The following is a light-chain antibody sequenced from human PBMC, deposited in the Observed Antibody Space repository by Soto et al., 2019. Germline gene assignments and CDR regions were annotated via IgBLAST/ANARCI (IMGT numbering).Light chain of an antibody. J-gene: IGKJ2*01. CDR1: ESVNNY. CDR2: DAS. V-gene: IGKV3-20*01. CDR3: QQYGSSPQT. Sequence: EVVLTQSPATLSLSPGERATLSCRASESVNNYLAWYQQKPGQAPRLLIYDASNRATGIPARFSGSGSGTDFTLTISRLEPEDFAVYYCQQYGSSPQTFGQGTKLEVK.